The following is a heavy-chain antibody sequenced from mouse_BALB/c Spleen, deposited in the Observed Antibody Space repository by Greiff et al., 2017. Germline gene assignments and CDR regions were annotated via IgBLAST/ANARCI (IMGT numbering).Heavy chain of an antibody. CDR1: GYTFTDYN. CDR2: INPNNGGT. V-gene: IGHV1-18*01. J-gene: IGHJ4*01. D-gene: IGHD3-1*01. Sequence: EVQLQQSGPELVKPGASVKIPCKASGYTFTDYNMDWVKQSHGKSLEWIGDINPNNGGTIYNQKFKGKATLTVDKSSSTAYMELRSLTSEDTAVYYWARGAARAKRLYAMDYWGQGTSVTVSS. CDR3: ARGAARAKRLYAMDY.